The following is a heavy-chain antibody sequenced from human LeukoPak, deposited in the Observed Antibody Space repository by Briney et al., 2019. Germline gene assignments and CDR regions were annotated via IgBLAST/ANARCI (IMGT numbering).Heavy chain of an antibody. CDR1: GGSFSGYY. CDR3: ATRDTDGAFDI. Sequence: SETLSLTCAVYGGSFSGYYWSWIRQPPGKGLEWIGEINHSGSTNYNPSLKSRVTISVDTSKNQFSLKLSSVTAADTAVYYCATRDTDGAFDIWGQGTMVTVSS. V-gene: IGHV4-34*01. J-gene: IGHJ3*02. CDR2: INHSGST.